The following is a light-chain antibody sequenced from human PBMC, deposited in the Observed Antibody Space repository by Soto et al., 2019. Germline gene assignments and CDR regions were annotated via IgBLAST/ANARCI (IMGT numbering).Light chain of an antibody. CDR3: QQYYSYPRT. J-gene: IGKJ1*01. Sequence: AIPMTQSPSSFSSSTGDRITITCRASQGISSYLAWYQQKPGKAPKLLIYAASTLQSGVPSRFSSSGSGTDFTLTISCLQSEDFATYYCQQYYSYPRTFGQGTKV. CDR1: QGISSY. V-gene: IGKV1-8*01. CDR2: AAS.